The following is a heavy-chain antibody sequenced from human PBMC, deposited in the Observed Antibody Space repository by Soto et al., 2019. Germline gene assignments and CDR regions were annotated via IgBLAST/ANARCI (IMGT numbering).Heavy chain of an antibody. CDR2: IFPSGAT. V-gene: IGHV4-30-4*01. D-gene: IGHD5-18*01. CDR1: GVPISGSDYH. CDR3: ARGSAAKRSFDL. J-gene: IGHJ2*01. Sequence: QVQLQESGPGLVKPSQTLSLMCTVSGVPISGSDYHWSWIRQSPGKGLEWIGYIFPSGATHYNSSLGGRITRSVETSKSQFSLRLTAVTAAATAVYFCARGSAAKRSFDLWGRGTLVTVSS.